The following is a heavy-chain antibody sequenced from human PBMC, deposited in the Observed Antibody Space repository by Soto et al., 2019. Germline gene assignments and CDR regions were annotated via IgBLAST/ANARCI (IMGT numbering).Heavy chain of an antibody. CDR1: GFTFSSSG. CDR3: AKEFHSWNYFDY. D-gene: IGHD1-20*01. V-gene: IGHV3-30*18. J-gene: IGHJ4*02. CDR2: ISYDGSNK. Sequence: GGSLRLSCAASGFTFSSSGMHWVRQAPGKGLEWVAVISYDGSNKFYADSVKGRFTISRDNFRNTLYLQMDSLRAEDTAVYYCAKEFHSWNYFDYWGQGTLVTVSS.